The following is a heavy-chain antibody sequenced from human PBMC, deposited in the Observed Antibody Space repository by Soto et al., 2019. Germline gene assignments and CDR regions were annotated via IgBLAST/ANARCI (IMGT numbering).Heavy chain of an antibody. CDR3: ATDWFGTTDY. V-gene: IGHV3-74*03. J-gene: IGHJ4*02. CDR1: GWTFSASW. D-gene: IGHD3-10*01. CDR2: ITGDGSNT. Sequence: GGSLRLSCAASGWTFSASWMHWVRQAPGKGLVWVSRITGDGSNTTYADSVKGRFTVSRDNARNTLYLQMTCLRAEDTGIYYCATDWFGTTDYWGQGT.